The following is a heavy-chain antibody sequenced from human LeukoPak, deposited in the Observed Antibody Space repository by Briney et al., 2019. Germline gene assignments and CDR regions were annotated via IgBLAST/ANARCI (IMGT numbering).Heavy chain of an antibody. Sequence: ASVKVSCKASGYTFTSYAMNWVRQAPGQGLEWMGWINTNTGNPTYAQGFTGRFVFSLDTSVSTAYLQVSSLKAEDTAVYYCARAVFYYDSSGHGNWFDPWGQGTLVTVSS. V-gene: IGHV7-4-1*02. D-gene: IGHD3-22*01. J-gene: IGHJ5*02. CDR2: INTNTGNP. CDR3: ARAVFYYDSSGHGNWFDP. CDR1: GYTFTSYA.